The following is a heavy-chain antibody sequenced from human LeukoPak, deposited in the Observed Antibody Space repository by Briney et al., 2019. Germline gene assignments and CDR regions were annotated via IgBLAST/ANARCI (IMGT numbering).Heavy chain of an antibody. CDR1: GFTFSGSA. CDR2: IRSKANSYAT. V-gene: IGHV3-73*01. CDR3: TSPSHGVYLYYYMDV. Sequence: GRSLRLSCAASGFTFSGSAMHWVRQASGRGLEWVGRIRSKANSYATAYAASVKGRFTISRDDSKNTAYLQMNSLKTEDTAVYYCTSPSHGVYLYYYMDVWGKGTTVTVSS. J-gene: IGHJ6*03. D-gene: IGHD6-6*01.